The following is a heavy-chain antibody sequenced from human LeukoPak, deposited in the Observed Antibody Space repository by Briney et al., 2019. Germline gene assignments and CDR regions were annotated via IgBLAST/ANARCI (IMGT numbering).Heavy chain of an antibody. CDR3: AREPQFMRPFDY. J-gene: IGHJ4*02. D-gene: IGHD5-24*01. Sequence: ASVKVSCKVSGYTRTELSMHWVRQAPGKGLEWMGGFDPEDGETIYAQKFQGRVTMTEDTSTDTAYMELRSLRSDDTAVYYCAREPQFMRPFDYWGQGTLVTVSS. CDR1: GYTRTELS. V-gene: IGHV1-24*01. CDR2: FDPEDGET.